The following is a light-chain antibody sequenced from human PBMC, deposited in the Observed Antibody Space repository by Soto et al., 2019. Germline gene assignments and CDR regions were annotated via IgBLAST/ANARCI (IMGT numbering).Light chain of an antibody. CDR3: QVWDSSSDQV. V-gene: IGLV3-21*04. CDR1: NIGSRN. CDR2: YDS. Sequence: SYELTQPPSVSVAPGKTATITCGGNNIGSRNVHWYQQRPGQAPVLVIYYDSDRPSGIPERFSGSNSANTATLTISRVEAGDEADYYCQVWDSSSDQVFGGGTKLTVL. J-gene: IGLJ2*01.